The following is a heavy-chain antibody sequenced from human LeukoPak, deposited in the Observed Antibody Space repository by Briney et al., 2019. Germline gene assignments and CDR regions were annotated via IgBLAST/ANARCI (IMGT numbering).Heavy chain of an antibody. V-gene: IGHV4-59*08. CDR1: GGSISSYY. J-gene: IGHJ6*02. CDR3: ARTGGRSYYYYGMDV. Sequence: SETLSLTCTVSGGSISSYYWSWIRQPPGKGLGWIGYIYYSGSTNYNPSLKSRVTISVDTSKNQFSLKLSSVTAADTAVYYCARTGGRSYYYYGMDVWGQGTTVAVSS. CDR2: IYYSGST.